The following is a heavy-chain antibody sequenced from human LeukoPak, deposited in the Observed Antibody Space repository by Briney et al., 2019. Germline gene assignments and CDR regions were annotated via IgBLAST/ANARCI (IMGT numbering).Heavy chain of an antibody. J-gene: IGHJ5*02. CDR1: DGSINGYY. D-gene: IGHD3-10*01. V-gene: IGHV4-59*01. CDR3: ARDRSSWFGELNWFDP. Sequence: NPSETLSLTCTVSDGSINGYYWSWIRQPPGKGLDWIGYMYSGGTTKYSPSLKSRVTISEDTSKNQFSLKLTSVTAADTAVYYCARDRSSWFGELNWFDPWGQGTLVTVSS. CDR2: MYSGGTT.